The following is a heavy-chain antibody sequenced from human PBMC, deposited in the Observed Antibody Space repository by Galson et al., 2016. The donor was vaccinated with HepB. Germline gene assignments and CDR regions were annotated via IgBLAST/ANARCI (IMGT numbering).Heavy chain of an antibody. CDR3: AKCDTTVTDCNIFDS. Sequence: SLRLSCAASGFTFSAYAMHWVRQAPGKGLEWVSHISNSPKTQHYIDSVKGRFTISRDNSKHTLYLQMISLRAEDTAMYYCAKCDTTVTDCNIFDSWGQGTLVIVSS. CDR2: ISNSPKTQ. V-gene: IGHV3-48*01. D-gene: IGHD4-11*01. CDR1: GFTFSAYA. J-gene: IGHJ5*01.